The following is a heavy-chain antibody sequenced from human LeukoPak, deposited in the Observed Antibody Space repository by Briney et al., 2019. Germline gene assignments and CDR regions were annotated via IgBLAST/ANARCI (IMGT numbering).Heavy chain of an antibody. V-gene: IGHV5-51*07. CDR2: IYPGDSDT. Sequence: GESLKISCKGSEYSFTTYWIAWVHQMPGKGLEWMGIIYPGDSDTRYSPSFQGQVTISADKSISTAYLQWSSLKASDTAMYYCARRDDSSGNMDYWGQGTLVTVSS. CDR1: EYSFTTYW. D-gene: IGHD3-22*01. CDR3: ARRDDSSGNMDY. J-gene: IGHJ4*02.